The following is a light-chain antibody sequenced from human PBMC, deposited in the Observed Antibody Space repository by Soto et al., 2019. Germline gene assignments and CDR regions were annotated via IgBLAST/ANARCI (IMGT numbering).Light chain of an antibody. J-gene: IGLJ1*01. V-gene: IGLV2-14*01. CDR1: SSDVGGYNY. Sequence: QSALTQPASVSGPPGQSITISCTGTSSDVGGYNYVSWYQQHPGKAPKVMIYDVSNRPSGVSNRFSGSKSGNTASQTISGLPAEDAADYYWNSYPSSSALPYVFGTGTKLTVL. CDR3: NSYPSSSALPYV. CDR2: DVS.